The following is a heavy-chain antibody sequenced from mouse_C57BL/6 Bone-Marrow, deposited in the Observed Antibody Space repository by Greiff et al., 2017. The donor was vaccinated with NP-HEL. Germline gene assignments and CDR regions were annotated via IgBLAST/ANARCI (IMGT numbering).Heavy chain of an antibody. CDR3: TDLLLLFDY. V-gene: IGHV6-3*01. CDR2: IRLKSDNYAT. D-gene: IGHD1-1*01. Sequence: EVQGVESGGGLVQPGGSMKLSCVASGFTLSNYWMNWVRQSPEKGLEWVAQIRLKSDNYATHYAESVKGRFTISRDDSKSSVYLQMNNLRAEDTGIYYCTDLLLLFDYWGQGTTLTVSS. J-gene: IGHJ2*01. CDR1: GFTLSNYW.